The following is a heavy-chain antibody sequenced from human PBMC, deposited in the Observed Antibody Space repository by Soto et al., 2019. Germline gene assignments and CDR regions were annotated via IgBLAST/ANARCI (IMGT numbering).Heavy chain of an antibody. CDR1: GGTFSSYA. V-gene: IGHV1-69*12. CDR2: IIPIFGTA. J-gene: IGHJ3*02. Sequence: QVQLVQSGAEVKKPGSSVKVSCKASGGTFSSYAISWVRQAPGQGLEWMGGIIPIFGTANYAQKFQGRVTITADEXTXXAYMELSSLRSEDTAVYYCAREGPEGGDPHDAFDIWGQGTMVTVSS. D-gene: IGHD2-21*02. CDR3: AREGPEGGDPHDAFDI.